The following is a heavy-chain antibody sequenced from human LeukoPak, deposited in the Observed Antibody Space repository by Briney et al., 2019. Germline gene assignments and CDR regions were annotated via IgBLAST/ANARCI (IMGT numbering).Heavy chain of an antibody. CDR1: GGTFSSYA. J-gene: IGHJ3*02. CDR3: ARDREDYYDSSGSDAFDI. Sequence: SVKGSCKASGGTFSSYAISWVRQAPGQGLEWMGRIIPILGIANYAQKFQGRVTITADKSTSTAYMELSSLRSEDTAVYYCARDREDYYDSSGSDAFDIWGQGTMVTVSS. D-gene: IGHD3-22*01. V-gene: IGHV1-69*04. CDR2: IIPILGIA.